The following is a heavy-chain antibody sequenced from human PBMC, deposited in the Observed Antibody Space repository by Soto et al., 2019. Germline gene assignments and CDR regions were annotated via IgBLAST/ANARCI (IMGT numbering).Heavy chain of an antibody. D-gene: IGHD3-10*01. J-gene: IGHJ6*03. V-gene: IGHV4-39*01. CDR3: ARSTDLLLWFGEKSPYYMDV. Sequence: SETLSLTCTVSGGSISSSSYYWGWIRQPPGKGLEWIGSIYYSGSTYYNPSLKSRVTISVDTSKNQFSLKLSSVTAADTAVYYCARSTDLLLWFGEKSPYYMDVWGKGTTVTVSS. CDR1: GGSISSSSYY. CDR2: IYYSGST.